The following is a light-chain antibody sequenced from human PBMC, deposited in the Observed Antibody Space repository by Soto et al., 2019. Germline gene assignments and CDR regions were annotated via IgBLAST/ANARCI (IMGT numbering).Light chain of an antibody. Sequence: QSALTQPPSASGSPGQSVTISCTGTSRDIGGYDYVSWYQQHPGKAPKLIIYEVSKRPSGIPDRFSGSKSGNTASLTVSGLQAEDETDYYCSSYAGTNSYVFGTGTKLTVL. J-gene: IGLJ1*01. V-gene: IGLV2-8*01. CDR3: SSYAGTNSYV. CDR1: SRDIGGYDY. CDR2: EVS.